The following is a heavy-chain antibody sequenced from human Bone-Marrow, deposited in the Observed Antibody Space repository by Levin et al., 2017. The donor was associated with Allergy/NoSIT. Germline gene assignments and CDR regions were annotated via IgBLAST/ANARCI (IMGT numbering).Heavy chain of an antibody. V-gene: IGHV3-23*01. D-gene: IGHD2-2*01. CDR2: ISGSDTTT. CDR1: GFSSYA. Sequence: GGSLRLSCAASGFSSYAMSWVRQAPGTGLEWVSIISGSDTTTHYADSVTGRFTISRDDSRYKMYLQMKSLRGEDTAVYYCAKDLWRTSSTSGGYAMDVWGQGTTVTVSS. J-gene: IGHJ6*02. CDR3: AKDLWRTSSTSGGYAMDV.